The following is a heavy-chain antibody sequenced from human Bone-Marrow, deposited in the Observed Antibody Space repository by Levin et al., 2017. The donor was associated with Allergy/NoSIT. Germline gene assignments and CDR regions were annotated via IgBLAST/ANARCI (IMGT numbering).Heavy chain of an antibody. V-gene: IGHV1-2*06. CDR3: ARFSSSVKEFDP. D-gene: IGHD6-6*01. J-gene: IGHJ5*02. CDR2: INPNSGGT. CDR1: GYTFTGYY. Sequence: VASVKVSCKASGYTFTGYYMHWVRQAPGQGLEWMGRINPNSGGTNYAQKFQGRVTMTRDTSISTAYMELSRLRSDDTAVYYCARFSSSVKEFDPWGQGTLVTVSS.